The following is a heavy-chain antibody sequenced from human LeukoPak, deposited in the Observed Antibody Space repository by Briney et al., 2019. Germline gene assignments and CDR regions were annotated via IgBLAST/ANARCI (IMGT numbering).Heavy chain of an antibody. CDR1: GGSISSGDYY. V-gene: IGHV4-30-4*08. J-gene: IGHJ4*02. Sequence: SQTLSLTCTVSGGSISSGDYYWSWIRQPPGRGLEWIGYIYYSGSTYYNPPLKSRVTISVDTSKNQFSLKLSSVTAADTAVYYCARVSGYFDWFYFDYWGQGTLVTVSS. CDR3: ARVSGYFDWFYFDY. D-gene: IGHD3-9*01. CDR2: IYYSGST.